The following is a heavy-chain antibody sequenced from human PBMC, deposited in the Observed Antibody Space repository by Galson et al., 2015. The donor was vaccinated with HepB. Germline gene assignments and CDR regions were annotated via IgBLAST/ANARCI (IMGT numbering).Heavy chain of an antibody. CDR2: ISGSGGST. J-gene: IGHJ2*01. V-gene: IGHV3-23*01. CDR3: ARVPTVTTFFAPDYWYFDL. Sequence: SLRLSCAASGFTFSSYAMSWVRQAPGKGLEWVSAISGSGGSTYYADSVKGRFTISRDNSKNTLYLQMNSLRAEDTAVYYCARVPTVTTFFAPDYWYFDLWGRGTLVTVSS. D-gene: IGHD4-17*01. CDR1: GFTFSSYA.